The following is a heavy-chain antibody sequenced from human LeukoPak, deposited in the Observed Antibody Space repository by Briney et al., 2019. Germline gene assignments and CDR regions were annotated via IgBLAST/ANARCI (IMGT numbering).Heavy chain of an antibody. CDR3: AKEHDYSNAAPEWGFDS. J-gene: IGHJ4*02. Sequence: PGGSLRLSCATAGFTFGTYAMSWVRQAPGKGLEWVSGISGSSSHTLDADSVRGRFIISRDNTRNTLYLHMNSLRAEDTALYYCAKEHDYSNAAPEWGFDSWGQGTLVTVSS. D-gene: IGHD3-3*01. V-gene: IGHV3-23*01. CDR2: ISGSSSHT. CDR1: GFTFGTYA.